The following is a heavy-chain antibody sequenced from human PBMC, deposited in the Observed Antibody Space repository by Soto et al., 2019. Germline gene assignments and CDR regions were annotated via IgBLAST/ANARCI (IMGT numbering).Heavy chain of an antibody. D-gene: IGHD5-12*01. CDR2: ISGSGGST. V-gene: IGHV3-23*01. CDR3: AKGGSGYDWKADY. J-gene: IGHJ4*02. Sequence: GGSLRLSCAASGFTFSSYAMSWVRQAPGKGLEWGSAISGSGGSTYYEDSVKGRFTISRDNSKNTPYLQMNSLRAEDTAVYYCAKGGSGYDWKADYWGQGTLVTVSS. CDR1: GFTFSSYA.